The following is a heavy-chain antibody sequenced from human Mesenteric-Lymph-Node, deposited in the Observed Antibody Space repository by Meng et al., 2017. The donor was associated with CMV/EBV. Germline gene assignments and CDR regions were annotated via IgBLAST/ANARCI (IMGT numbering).Heavy chain of an antibody. CDR2: INWNGENI. Sequence: GESLKISCATSGFTFSGYGMSWVRQGPGMGLEWVSGINWNGENIAYGDSVRGRFIISRDNAKKSLFLQMNNLRAEDTALYYCARGGIEGVFDSWGQGSLVTVSS. CDR3: ARGGIEGVFDS. J-gene: IGHJ4*02. D-gene: IGHD3-16*01. CDR1: GFTFSGYG. V-gene: IGHV3-20*04.